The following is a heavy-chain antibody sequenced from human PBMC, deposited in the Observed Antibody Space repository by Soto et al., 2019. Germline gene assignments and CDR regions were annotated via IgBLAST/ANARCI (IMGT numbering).Heavy chain of an antibody. CDR3: ARYVEIGGTIFGVPDQLYYGMDV. CDR2: IIPIFGTA. CDR1: GGAFSSYA. Sequence: SVKLSCKASGGAFSSYAISWVRQAPRQGLEWMGGIIPIFGTANYAQKFQGRVTITADESTSTAYMELSSLRSEDTAVYYCARYVEIGGTIFGVPDQLYYGMDVWGQGTTVTVPS. V-gene: IGHV1-69*01. J-gene: IGHJ6*02. D-gene: IGHD3-3*01.